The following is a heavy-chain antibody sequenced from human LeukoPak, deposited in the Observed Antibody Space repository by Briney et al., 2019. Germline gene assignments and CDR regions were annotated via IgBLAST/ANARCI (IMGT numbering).Heavy chain of an antibody. CDR1: GFAFSSYV. J-gene: IGHJ4*02. CDR3: AKSSDYYDSSRFDY. V-gene: IGHV3-23*01. Sequence: GGSLRLSCAASGFAFSSYVMRWVRQAPGKGLEWVSAISGSGGSTYYADSVKGRFTISRDNSKNTLYLQMNSLRAEDTAVYYCAKSSDYYDSSRFDYWGQGTLVTVSS. CDR2: ISGSGGST. D-gene: IGHD3-22*01.